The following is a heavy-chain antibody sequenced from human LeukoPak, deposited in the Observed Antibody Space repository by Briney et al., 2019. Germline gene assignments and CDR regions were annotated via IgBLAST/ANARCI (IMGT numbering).Heavy chain of an antibody. CDR2: ITFDGGNI. CDR3: ARDSDISGRGPYFFDS. J-gene: IGHJ4*02. V-gene: IGHV3-30-3*01. D-gene: IGHD6-19*01. Sequence: GRSLRLSCAASGFTFSNYAMHWVRQAPGKGLEWMAVITFDGGNIYYADSMKGRVTITRDNSKSTLYLQIITLRAEDTAVYYCARDSDISGRGPYFFDSWGQGTLVTVSS. CDR1: GFTFSNYA.